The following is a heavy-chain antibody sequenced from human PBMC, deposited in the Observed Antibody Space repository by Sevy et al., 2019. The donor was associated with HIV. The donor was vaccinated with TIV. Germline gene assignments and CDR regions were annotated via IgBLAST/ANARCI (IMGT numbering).Heavy chain of an antibody. Sequence: SETLSLTCTVSGGSITSLYWGWIRQPPGKGLEWIANIYHNGNTNYNPSLKSRVTISLDTSKNQFSLRLSSVTAADTAIYYRAGENAWGRGYSWGQGTLVTVSS. CDR1: GGSITSLY. D-gene: IGHD1-26*01. CDR2: IYHNGNT. J-gene: IGHJ4*02. V-gene: IGHV4-59*08. CDR3: AGENAWGRGYS.